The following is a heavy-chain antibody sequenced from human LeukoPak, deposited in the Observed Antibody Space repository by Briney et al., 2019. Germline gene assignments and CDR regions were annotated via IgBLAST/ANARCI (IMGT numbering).Heavy chain of an antibody. CDR2: IYYSGST. CDR3: ARIEYSSSCDY. CDR1: GGSISSYY. D-gene: IGHD6-6*01. V-gene: IGHV4-39*07. J-gene: IGHJ4*02. Sequence: SETLSLTCTVSGGSISSYYWGWIRQPPGKGLECIGSIYYSGSTYYNPSLKSRVTISVDTSKNQFSLKLNFVTAADTAVYYCARIEYSSSCDYWGQGTLVTVSS.